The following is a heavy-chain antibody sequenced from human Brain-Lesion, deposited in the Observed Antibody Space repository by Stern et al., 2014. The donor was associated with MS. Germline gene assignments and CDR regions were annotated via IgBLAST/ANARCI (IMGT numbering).Heavy chain of an antibody. V-gene: IGHV3-11*01. CDR1: GFRFSDYY. Sequence: VQLEESGGGLVKPGGSLRLSCAASGFRFSDYYMAWVRQAPGKGLAWVSYITGSGDITNYADSVKGRFTISRDNAKNSLHLQMNSLRAEDTAVYYCVKNHYGLDYWGQGALVTVSS. CDR3: VKNHYGLDY. CDR2: ITGSGDIT. D-gene: IGHD3-10*01. J-gene: IGHJ4*02.